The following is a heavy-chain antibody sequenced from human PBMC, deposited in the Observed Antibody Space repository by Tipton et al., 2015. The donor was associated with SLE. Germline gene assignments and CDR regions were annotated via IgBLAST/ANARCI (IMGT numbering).Heavy chain of an antibody. CDR3: ARDEAYYYDSSGYYYVGYFDL. Sequence: SLRLSCAASGFTFSSYSMNWVRQAPGKGLEWVSYISSSSSTIYYADSVKGRFTISRDNAKNSLYLQMNSLRAEDTAVYYCARDEAYYYDSSGYYYVGYFDLWGRGTLVTVSS. J-gene: IGHJ2*01. CDR1: GFTFSSYS. CDR2: ISSSSSTI. V-gene: IGHV3-48*01. D-gene: IGHD3-22*01.